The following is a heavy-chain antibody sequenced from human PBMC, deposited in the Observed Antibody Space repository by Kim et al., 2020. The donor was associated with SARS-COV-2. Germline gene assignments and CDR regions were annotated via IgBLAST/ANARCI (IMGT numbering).Heavy chain of an antibody. CDR2: ISWNSGSI. CDR1: GFTFDDYA. Sequence: GGSLRLSCAASGFTFDDYAMHWVRQAPGKGLEWVSGISWNSGSIGYADSVKGRFTISRDNAKNSLYLQMNSLRAEDTALYYCAKGIYDSSGYPDYWGQGTLVTVSS. D-gene: IGHD3-22*01. J-gene: IGHJ4*02. CDR3: AKGIYDSSGYPDY. V-gene: IGHV3-9*01.